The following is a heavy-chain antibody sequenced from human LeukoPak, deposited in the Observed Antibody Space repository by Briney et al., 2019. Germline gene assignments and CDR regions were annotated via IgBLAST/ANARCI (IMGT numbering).Heavy chain of an antibody. CDR1: GDSFSSNSAA. V-gene: IGHV6-1*01. CDR3: ARDHDILTGAVYYYYYGMDV. Sequence: SQTLSLTCAVSGDSFSSNSAAWNWLRQSPSRGLEWLGSTYYRSKWYNDYAVSVKSRITINPDTSKNQFSLQLNSVTPEDTAVYYCARDHDILTGAVYYYYYGMDVWGQGTTVTVSS. J-gene: IGHJ6*02. D-gene: IGHD3-9*01. CDR2: TYYRSKWYN.